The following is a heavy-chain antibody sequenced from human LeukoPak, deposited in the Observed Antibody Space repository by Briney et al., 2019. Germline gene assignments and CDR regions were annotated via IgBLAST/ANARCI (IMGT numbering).Heavy chain of an antibody. Sequence: GGSLILSCAASGITFRGYWMSWVRQAPGKGLEWVANTSEHGCEKYYVDSVKGRFTISRDNAKNPLYLQMNSLRAEDTAIYYCTINEHWGQGTLVSVSS. CDR1: GITFRGYW. J-gene: IGHJ1*01. CDR2: TSEHGCEK. D-gene: IGHD5-24*01. CDR3: TINEH. V-gene: IGHV3-7*01.